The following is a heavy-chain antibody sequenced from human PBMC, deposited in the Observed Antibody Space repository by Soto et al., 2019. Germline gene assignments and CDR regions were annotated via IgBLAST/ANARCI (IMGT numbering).Heavy chain of an antibody. Sequence: EVQLLESGGGLVQPGGSLRLSCAASGFIFTNYAMSWVRQAPGKGLEWVSSIGRSGDTYYADSVRGRFTISRDDSKNTLYLQLNSLRAEDTAVYNCAKNYFMDVGGKGTTGTVSS. CDR1: GFIFTNYA. D-gene: IGHD3-10*01. V-gene: IGHV3-23*01. J-gene: IGHJ6*03. CDR2: IGRSGDT. CDR3: AKNYFMDV.